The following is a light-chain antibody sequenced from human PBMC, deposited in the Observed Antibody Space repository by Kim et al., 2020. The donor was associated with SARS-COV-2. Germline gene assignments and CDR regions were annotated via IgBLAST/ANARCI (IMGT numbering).Light chain of an antibody. CDR3: KQYETYWT. J-gene: IGKJ1*01. CDR2: QAS. CDR1: QSVDNW. V-gene: IGKV1-5*03. Sequence: DIQMTQSPSTLSAFVGNRVTITCRASQSVDNWLAWYHQKPGKAPKLLIYQASKLASGVPSRFSGSGSGRDFTLTISNLQPDDSAIYYCKQYETYWTFGPGTKVDIK.